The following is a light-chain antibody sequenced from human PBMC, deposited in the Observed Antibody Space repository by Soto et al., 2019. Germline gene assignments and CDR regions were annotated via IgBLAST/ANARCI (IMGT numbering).Light chain of an antibody. J-gene: IGLJ1*01. CDR1: SSDVGAYDY. V-gene: IGLV2-14*03. CDR3: SSFTTSTSYV. CDR2: DVS. Sequence: QSALTQPASVSGSPGQSITISCTGTSSDVGAYDYVSWYQQHPGEVPKLMIFDVSDRPSGVSNRFSGSKSGNTASLTISGLQAEDEADYYCSSFTTSTSYVFRTGTKLTVL.